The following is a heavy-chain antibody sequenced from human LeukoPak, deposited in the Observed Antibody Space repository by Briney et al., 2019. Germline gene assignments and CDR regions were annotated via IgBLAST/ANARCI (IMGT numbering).Heavy chain of an antibody. CDR2: ISSSSSYI. V-gene: IGHV3-21*01. J-gene: IGHJ6*02. D-gene: IGHD3-3*01. CDR3: ARPHPRTVFGVFSYYYGMDV. CDR1: GFTFSSYW. Sequence: PGGSLRLSCAASGFTFSSYWMSWVRQAPGKGLEWVSSISSSSSYIYYADSVKGRFTISRDNAKNSLYLQMNSLRAEDTAVYYCARPHPRTVFGVFSYYYGMDVWGQGTTVTVSS.